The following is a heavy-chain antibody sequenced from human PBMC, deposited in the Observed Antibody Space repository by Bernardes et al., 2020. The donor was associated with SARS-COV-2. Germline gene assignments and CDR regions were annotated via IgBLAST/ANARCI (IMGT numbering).Heavy chain of an antibody. CDR3: ARVGAGIRYMVRGADNFYYYGMDV. V-gene: IGHV1-69*13. CDR1: GGTFSSYA. Sequence: SVKVSCKASGGTFSSYAISWVRQAPGQGLEWMGRIIPIFGTANYAQKFQGRVTITADESTSTAYMELSSLRSEDTAVYYCARVGAGIRYMVRGADNFYYYGMDVWGQGTTVTVSS. J-gene: IGHJ6*02. CDR2: IIPIFGTA. D-gene: IGHD3-10*01.